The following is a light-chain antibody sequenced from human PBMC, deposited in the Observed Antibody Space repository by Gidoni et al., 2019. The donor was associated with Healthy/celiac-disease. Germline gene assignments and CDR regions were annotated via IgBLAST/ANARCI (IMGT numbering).Light chain of an antibody. Sequence: EIVLMQSPGNLSLSPGERATLSCRASQSVSSSYLAWYQQKPGQAPRLLICGASSRATGIPDRFSGSGSGTDFTLTISRLEPEDVAVYYCQQYGSSPELTFGGGTKVEIK. CDR1: QSVSSSY. V-gene: IGKV3-20*01. J-gene: IGKJ4*01. CDR3: QQYGSSPELT. CDR2: GAS.